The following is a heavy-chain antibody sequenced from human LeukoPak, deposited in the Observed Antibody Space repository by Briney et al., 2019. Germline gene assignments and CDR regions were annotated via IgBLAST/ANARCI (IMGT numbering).Heavy chain of an antibody. CDR1: GGTFSSYA. J-gene: IGHJ4*02. D-gene: IGHD1-26*01. Sequence: ASVKVSCKASGGTFSSYAIGWVRQAPGQGLEWMGGIIPIFGTANYAQKFQGRVTITADESTSTAYMELSSLRSEDTAVYYCARDPDSGSYLGNYWGQGTLVTVSS. CDR2: IIPIFGTA. V-gene: IGHV1-69*13. CDR3: ARDPDSGSYLGNY.